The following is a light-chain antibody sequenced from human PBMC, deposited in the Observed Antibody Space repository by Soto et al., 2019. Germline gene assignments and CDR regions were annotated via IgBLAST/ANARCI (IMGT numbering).Light chain of an antibody. CDR2: AAS. Sequence: DIQMTQSPSSLSASAGERGNVTCRASQDISNFLPWYQHKPGKVPKLLIYAASTLQSGVPSRFSGSGSGTDFTLIISSLQPEDVATYYCQKYESAPWTFGQGTKVDIK. V-gene: IGKV1-27*01. J-gene: IGKJ1*01. CDR3: QKYESAPWT. CDR1: QDISNF.